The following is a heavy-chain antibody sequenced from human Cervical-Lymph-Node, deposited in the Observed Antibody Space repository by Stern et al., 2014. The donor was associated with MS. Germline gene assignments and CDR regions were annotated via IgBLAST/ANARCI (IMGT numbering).Heavy chain of an antibody. J-gene: IGHJ4*02. CDR1: GYSFTSYW. V-gene: IGHV5-51*01. CDR3: ARLLSPIVVVPAAPFDY. CDR2: IYPGDSDT. D-gene: IGHD2-2*01. Sequence: EVQLVASGAEVKKPGESLKISCKGSGYSFTSYWIGWVRQMPGKGLEWMGIIYPGDSDTRYSPSFQGQVTISAGKSISTAYLQWSSLKASDTAMYYCARLLSPIVVVPAAPFDYWGQGTLVTVSS.